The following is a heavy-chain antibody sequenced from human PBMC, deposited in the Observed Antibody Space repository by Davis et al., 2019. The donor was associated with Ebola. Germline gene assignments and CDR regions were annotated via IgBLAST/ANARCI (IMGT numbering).Heavy chain of an antibody. J-gene: IGHJ6*04. CDR1: AFTFGDYA. D-gene: IGHD1-26*01. Sequence: GESLKISCTASAFTFGDYAMSCVRHAPSKGLEWVGFIRSKAYGGTTEYAASVKGRFTISRDDSKSIAYLQMNSLKTEDTPVYYCTRVDGSYYYYYGMDVWGKGTTVTVSS. CDR2: IRSKAYGGTT. V-gene: IGHV3-49*04. CDR3: TRVDGSYYYYYGMDV.